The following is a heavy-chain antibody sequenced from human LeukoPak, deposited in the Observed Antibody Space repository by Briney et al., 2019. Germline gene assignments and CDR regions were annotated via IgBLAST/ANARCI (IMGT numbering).Heavy chain of an antibody. J-gene: IGHJ4*02. V-gene: IGHV3-20*04. CDR3: ARDYSGYEFDY. CDR2: INWNGGST. CDR1: GFTFDDYG. Sequence: GGSLRLSCAASGFTFDDYGMSWVRQAPEKGLEWVSGINWNGGSTGYADSVKGRFTISRDNAKNSLYLQMNSLRAEDTALYYCARDYSGYEFDYWGQGTLVTVSS. D-gene: IGHD5-12*01.